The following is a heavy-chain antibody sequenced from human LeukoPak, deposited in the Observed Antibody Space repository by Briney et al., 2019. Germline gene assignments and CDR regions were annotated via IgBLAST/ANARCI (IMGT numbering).Heavy chain of an antibody. D-gene: IGHD3-10*01. J-gene: IGHJ4*02. V-gene: IGHV4-59*12. CDR1: GGSISSYY. CDR2: IYYSGST. CDR3: ARVNTMVRGAPDY. Sequence: SETLSLTCTVSGGSISSYYWSWIRQPPGKGLEWIGYIYYSGSTNYNPSLKSRVTISVDTSKNQFSLKLSSVTAADTAVYYCARVNTMVRGAPDYWGQGTLVTVSS.